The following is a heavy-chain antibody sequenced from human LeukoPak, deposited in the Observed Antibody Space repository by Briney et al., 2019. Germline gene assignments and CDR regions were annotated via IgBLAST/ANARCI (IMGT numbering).Heavy chain of an antibody. CDR2: IYYSGST. Sequence: SETLSVTCTVSGGSISSYYWSWIRQPPGKGLEWIGYIYYSGSTNYNPSLKSRVTISVDTSKNQFSLKLSSVTAADTAVYYCARGTGSYFDYFDYWGQGTLVTVSS. CDR1: GGSISSYY. J-gene: IGHJ4*02. V-gene: IGHV4-59*01. D-gene: IGHD1-26*01. CDR3: ARGTGSYFDYFDY.